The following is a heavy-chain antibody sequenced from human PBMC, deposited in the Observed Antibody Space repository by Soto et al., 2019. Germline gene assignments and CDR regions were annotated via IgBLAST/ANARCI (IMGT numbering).Heavy chain of an antibody. CDR1: GYTFTNAG. CDR2: ISAYNGNT. V-gene: IGHV1-18*01. D-gene: IGHD1-26*01. J-gene: IGHJ5*02. CDR3: ATEGPNHSLS. Sequence: ASVKVSCKASGYTFTNAGISWVRQAPGQGLEWMGWISAYNGNTNYAQKFQGRVTMTTDTSTSTAYMELRSLRSDDTAVYYCATEGPNHSLSWGQGTLVTVSS.